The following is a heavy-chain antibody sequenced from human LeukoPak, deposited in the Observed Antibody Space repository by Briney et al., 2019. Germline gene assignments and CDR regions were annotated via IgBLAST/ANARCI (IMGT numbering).Heavy chain of an antibody. D-gene: IGHD2-2*01. CDR1: GYTFTGYY. V-gene: IGHV1-69*13. Sequence: ASVKVSCKASGYTFTGYYMHWVRQAPGQGLEWMGGIIPILGTANYAQKFQGRVTITADESTSTAYMELSSLRSEDTAAYYCARDARHRYCSSTSCYRGWLDPWGQGTLVTVSS. CDR2: IIPILGTA. J-gene: IGHJ5*02. CDR3: ARDARHRYCSSTSCYRGWLDP.